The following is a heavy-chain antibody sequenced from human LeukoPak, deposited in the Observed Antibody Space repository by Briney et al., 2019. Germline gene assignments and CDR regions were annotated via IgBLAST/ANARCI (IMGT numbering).Heavy chain of an antibody. CDR3: ATEGDTDDAFDT. J-gene: IGHJ3*02. CDR2: IYNTGGT. V-gene: IGHV3-53*01. CDR1: GFTVSRNY. Sequence: GGSLRLSCEASGFTVSRNYMNWVRQAPGKGLEWVSLIYNTGGTYYADSVKGRFTISRDKSKNTLFLQMNGLRVDDTAVYYCATEGDTDDAFDTWGQGTMVTVSS. D-gene: IGHD2-21*01.